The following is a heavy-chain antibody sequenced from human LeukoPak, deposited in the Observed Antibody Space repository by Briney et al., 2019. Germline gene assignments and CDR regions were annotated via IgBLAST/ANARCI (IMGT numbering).Heavy chain of an antibody. CDR2: ISSSSSYI. CDR3: ARDLYGSGGYSSAIDY. D-gene: IGHD3-22*01. Sequence: GGSLRLSCAASGFTVSSYSMNWVRQAPGKGLEWVSSISSSSSYIYSADSVKGRFTISRDNAKNSLYLQMNSLRAEDTAVYYCARDLYGSGGYSSAIDYWGQGALVTVSS. J-gene: IGHJ4*02. CDR1: GFTVSSYS. V-gene: IGHV3-21*01.